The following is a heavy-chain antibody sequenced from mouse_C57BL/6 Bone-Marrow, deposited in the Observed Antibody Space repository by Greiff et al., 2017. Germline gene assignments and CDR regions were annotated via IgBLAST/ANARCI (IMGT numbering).Heavy chain of an antibody. CDR2: ISNGGGST. CDR1: GFTFSDYY. Sequence: DVMLVESGGGLVQPGGSLKLSCAASGFTFSDYYMYWVRQTPEKRLEWVAYISNGGGSTYYPDTVKGRFTISRAKAKNTLHLQRSLLKSEDTSMCYCAREDVSSPYAMDYWGQGTSVTVAS. CDR3: AREDVSSPYAMDY. D-gene: IGHD1-1*01. J-gene: IGHJ4*01. V-gene: IGHV5-12*01.